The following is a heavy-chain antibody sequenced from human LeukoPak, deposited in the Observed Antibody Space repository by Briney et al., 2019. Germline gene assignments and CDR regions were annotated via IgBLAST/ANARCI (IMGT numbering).Heavy chain of an antibody. D-gene: IGHD6-19*01. CDR3: ALLDRSGWYCIDN. V-gene: IGHV3-53*01. Sequence: YADSVKGRSTISRDKSKNTLYLHLNSLRAEDTAVYYCALLDRSGWYCIDNWGQGTLVTVSS. J-gene: IGHJ4*02.